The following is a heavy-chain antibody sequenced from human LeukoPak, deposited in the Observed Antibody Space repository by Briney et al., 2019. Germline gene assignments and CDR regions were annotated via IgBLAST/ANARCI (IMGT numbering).Heavy chain of an antibody. CDR1: GFTFSSYW. D-gene: IGHD6-13*01. CDR2: IKQDGSEK. V-gene: IGHV3-7*04. Sequence: GGSLRLSCAASGFTFSSYWMSWVRQAPGKGLEWVANIKQDGSEKYYVDSVKGRFTISRDNAKNSLYLQMNSLRAEDTAVYYCARGTVAAAGYYYFDYWGQGTQVTVSS. CDR3: ARGTVAAAGYYYFDY. J-gene: IGHJ4*02.